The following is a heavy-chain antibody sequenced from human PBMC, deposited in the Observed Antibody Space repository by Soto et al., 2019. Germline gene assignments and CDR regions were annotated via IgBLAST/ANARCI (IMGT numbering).Heavy chain of an antibody. CDR3: ARAPYYYDSSGYGYWYFDL. D-gene: IGHD3-22*01. J-gene: IGHJ2*01. CDR1: GFTFSSYS. Sequence: EVQLVESGGGLVQPGGSLRLSCAASGFTFSSYSMNWVRQAPGKGLEWVSYISSSSSTIYYADSVKGRFTISRDNAKNSLYLQMNSLSDEDTAVYYCARAPYYYDSSGYGYWYFDLWGRGTLVTVSS. V-gene: IGHV3-48*02. CDR2: ISSSSSTI.